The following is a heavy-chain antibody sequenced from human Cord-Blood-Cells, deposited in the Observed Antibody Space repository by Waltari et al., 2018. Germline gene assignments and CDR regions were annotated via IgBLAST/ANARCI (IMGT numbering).Heavy chain of an antibody. J-gene: IGHJ5*02. D-gene: IGHD6-13*01. V-gene: IGHV4-38-2*02. CDR2: SYHSGST. CDR1: GYSISSGYY. CDR3: ARDIPSSHDSPINWFDP. Sequence: QVQLQESGPGLVKPSETLSLTCAVSGYSISSGYYWGWIRQPPGKGLEWIGSSYHSGSTSYNPARMSRVTISVDTSKNQFSLKLSSVTAADTAVYYCARDIPSSHDSPINWFDPWGQGTLVTVSS.